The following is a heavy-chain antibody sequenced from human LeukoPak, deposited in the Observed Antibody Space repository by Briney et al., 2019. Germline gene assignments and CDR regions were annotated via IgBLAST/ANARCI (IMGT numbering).Heavy chain of an antibody. V-gene: IGHV4-39*01. CDR3: ARSTFSYYYDSSGYYHGPFDY. Sequence: SETLSPTCTVSGGSISSSSYYWGWIRQPPGKGLEWIGSIYYSGSTYYNPSLKSRVTISVDTSKNQFSLKLSSVTAADTAVYYCARSTFSYYYDSSGYYHGPFDYWGQGTLVTVSS. D-gene: IGHD3-22*01. CDR1: GGSISSSSYY. CDR2: IYYSGST. J-gene: IGHJ4*02.